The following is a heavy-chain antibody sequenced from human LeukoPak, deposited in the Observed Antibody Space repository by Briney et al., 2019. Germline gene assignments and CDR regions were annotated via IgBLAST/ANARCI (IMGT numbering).Heavy chain of an antibody. V-gene: IGHV4-30-4*08. CDR2: INHSGST. CDR3: ARHQWLVGFDP. CDR1: GGSISSGDYY. D-gene: IGHD6-19*01. J-gene: IGHJ5*02. Sequence: PSQTLSLTCTVSGGSISSGDYYWSWIRQPPGKGLEWIGEINHSGSTNYNPSLKSRVTISVDTSKNQFSLKLSSVTAADTAVYYCARHQWLVGFDPWGQGTLATVSS.